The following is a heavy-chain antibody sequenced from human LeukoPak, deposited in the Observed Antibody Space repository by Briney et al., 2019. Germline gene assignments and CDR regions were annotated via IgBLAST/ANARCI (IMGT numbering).Heavy chain of an antibody. J-gene: IGHJ6*03. V-gene: IGHV4-39*01. D-gene: IGHD3-16*01. CDR3: ARHRGYYYDYMDV. CDR1: GGSISSSSYY. CDR2: IYYSGST. Sequence: SETLSLTCTVSGGSISSSSYYWGWIRQPPGKGLEWIGSIYYSGSTYYNPSLKSRVTISVDTSKNQFSLKLSSVTAADTAVYYCARHRGYYYDYMDVWGKGTTVTVSS.